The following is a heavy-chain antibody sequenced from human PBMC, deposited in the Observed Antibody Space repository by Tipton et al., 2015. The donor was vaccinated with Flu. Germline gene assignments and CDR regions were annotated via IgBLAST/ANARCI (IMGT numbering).Heavy chain of an antibody. J-gene: IGHJ5*02. D-gene: IGHD3-16*01. Sequence: TLSLTCTVSGGSIRSSNWWSWVRQPPGKGLGWIGEIYHSGSTNYNPSLKSRVTISVDKSEKQFSLKLISVTAADTAVYYCARDYGNDHVWGTWGQGTLVTVSS. V-gene: IGHV4-4*02. CDR3: ARDYGNDHVWGT. CDR1: GGSIRSSNW. CDR2: IYHSGST.